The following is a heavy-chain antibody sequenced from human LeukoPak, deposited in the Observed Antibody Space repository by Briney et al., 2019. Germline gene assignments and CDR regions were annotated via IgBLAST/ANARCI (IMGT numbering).Heavy chain of an antibody. V-gene: IGHV4-31*03. CDR1: GGSISSGGYY. CDR3: ASDDYGDLVNAFDI. D-gene: IGHD4-17*01. Sequence: PSETLSLTCTVSGGSISSGGYYWSWIRQHPGKGLEWIGYIYYSGSTYYNPSLKSRVTISLDTSKNHFSLKLTSVTAADTAVYYCASDDYGDLVNAFDIWGQGTMVTVSS. CDR2: IYYSGST. J-gene: IGHJ3*02.